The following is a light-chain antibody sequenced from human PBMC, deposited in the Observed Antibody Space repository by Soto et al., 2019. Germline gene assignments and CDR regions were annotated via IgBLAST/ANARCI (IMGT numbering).Light chain of an antibody. CDR1: QSVSSN. CDR2: GAS. CDR3: QQYNSRALT. Sequence: EIVMTQSPATLSVSPGERATLSCRASQSVSSNLAWYQQKPGQAPRLLIYGASTRATGIPARFSGSGSGTEFTLTISSLQSEDFAVYYCQQYNSRALTFGGGTKVEIK. V-gene: IGKV3-15*01. J-gene: IGKJ4*01.